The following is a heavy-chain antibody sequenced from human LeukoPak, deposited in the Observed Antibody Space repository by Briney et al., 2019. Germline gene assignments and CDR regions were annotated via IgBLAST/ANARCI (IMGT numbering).Heavy chain of an antibody. CDR1: GGSISSYY. D-gene: IGHD5-18*01. CDR3: ARGPGGYSYGYYFDY. CDR2: FYYSGST. V-gene: IGHV4-59*01. Sequence: KPSETLSLTCAVSGGSISSYYWSWIRQPSGKGLEWIGFFYYSGSTNYNPSLKSRVTISVDTSKNHFSLKLSSVTAADTAVYYCARGPGGYSYGYYFDYWGQGTLVTVSS. J-gene: IGHJ4*02.